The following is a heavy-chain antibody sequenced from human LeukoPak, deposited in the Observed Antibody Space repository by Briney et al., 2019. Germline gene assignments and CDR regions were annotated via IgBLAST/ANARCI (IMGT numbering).Heavy chain of an antibody. J-gene: IGHJ4*02. CDR3: ARTRSSSSSWYGQFDY. CDR2: IIPIFGTT. D-gene: IGHD6-13*01. V-gene: IGHV1-69*06. Sequence: SVKVSCKASGGTFNNIVISWVRQAPGQGLELMGGIIPIFGTTHYAQKFQGRVTISADKSTSTAHMELSSLRSEDTAVYYCARTRSSSSSWYGQFDYWGQGTLVTVSS. CDR1: GGTFNNIV.